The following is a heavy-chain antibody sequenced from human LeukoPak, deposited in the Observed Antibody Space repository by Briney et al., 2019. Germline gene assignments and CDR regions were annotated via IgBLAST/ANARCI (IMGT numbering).Heavy chain of an antibody. D-gene: IGHD3-10*01. CDR2: ISSSSSYI. J-gene: IGHJ4*02. CDR3: ARDVPRAYYYGSGSYYNGGPFDY. V-gene: IGHV3-21*01. CDR1: GFRFFNYE. Sequence: GGSLRLSCEASGFRFFNYEMNWVRQAPGKGLEWVSSISSSSSYIYYADSVKGRFTISRDNAKNSLYLQMNSLRAEDTAVYYCARDVPRAYYYGSGSYYNGGPFDYWGQGTLVTVSS.